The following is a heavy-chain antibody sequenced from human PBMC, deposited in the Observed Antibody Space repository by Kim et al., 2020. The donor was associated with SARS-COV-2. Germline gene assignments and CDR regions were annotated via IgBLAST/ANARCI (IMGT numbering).Heavy chain of an antibody. CDR3: VGGRDADY. CDR1: GFTFSRYW. D-gene: IGHD2-15*01. Sequence: GGSLRLSCAASGFTFSRYWMTWVRQAPGKGLEWVANIKKDGSEKNYEDSVKGRFTISRDNAKNSLYLQMNSLRAEDTAVYYCVGGRDADYWGQGTLVTVSS. V-gene: IGHV3-7*01. J-gene: IGHJ4*02. CDR2: IKKDGSEK.